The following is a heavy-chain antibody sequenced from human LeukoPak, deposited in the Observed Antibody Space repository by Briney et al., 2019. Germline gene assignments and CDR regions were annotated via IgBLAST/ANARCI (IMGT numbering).Heavy chain of an antibody. CDR2: ISGSGGST. J-gene: IGHJ4*02. V-gene: IGHV3-23*01. CDR1: GFTFSSYG. CDR3: AKNSGGTCYSHLDY. Sequence: GGSLRLSCAASGFTFSSYGMNWVRQAPGKGLEWVSGISGSGGSTYYEDSVKGRFTISRDNSKNTLYLQMNSLRAEDTAVYYCAKNSGGTCYSHLDYWGQGTLVTVSS. D-gene: IGHD2-15*01.